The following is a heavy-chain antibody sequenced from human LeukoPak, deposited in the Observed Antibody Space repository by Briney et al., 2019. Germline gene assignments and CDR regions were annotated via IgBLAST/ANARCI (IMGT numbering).Heavy chain of an antibody. D-gene: IGHD3-3*01. J-gene: IGHJ4*02. CDR3: AGHDFWSGYYPTKY. V-gene: IGHV4-38-2*02. Sequence: SETLSLTXTVSGYSNSSGYYWGWIRQPPRKELEWIGSIYHSGSTYYNPSLTSRVTISVDTSKIQFYLKLSSLTAADTAGYYCAGHDFWSGYYPTKYWGQGTLVIVSS. CDR1: GYSNSSGYY. CDR2: IYHSGST.